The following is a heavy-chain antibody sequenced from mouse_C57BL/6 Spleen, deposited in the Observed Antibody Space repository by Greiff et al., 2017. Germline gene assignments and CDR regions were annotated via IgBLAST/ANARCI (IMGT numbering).Heavy chain of an antibody. CDR2: IDPENGDT. CDR1: GFNIKDDY. V-gene: IGHV14-4*01. D-gene: IGHD2-5*01. CDR3: ATDYSNPYDVGY. Sequence: VQLQQSGAELVRPGASVKLSCTASGFNIKDDYMHWVKQRPEQGLEWIGWIDPENGDTEYASKFQGKATITADTSSNTAYLQLSSLTSEDTAVYYCATDYSNPYDVGYWGKGTTLTVSS. J-gene: IGHJ2*01.